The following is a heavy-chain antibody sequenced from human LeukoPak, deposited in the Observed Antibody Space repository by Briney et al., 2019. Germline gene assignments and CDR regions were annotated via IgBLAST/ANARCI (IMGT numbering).Heavy chain of an antibody. D-gene: IGHD1-7*01. J-gene: IGHJ4*02. V-gene: IGHV3-53*01. CDR1: GFTVSSNY. CDR2: IYSGGTS. Sequence: GGSLRLSCAASGFTVSSNYMSWVRQAPGKGLEWVSIIYSGGTSYYADSVKGRFTISRDNSKNTLYLQMNSLRAEDTALYYCARAGLYNWNYEGTAYFDYWGQGTLVTVSS. CDR3: ARAGLYNWNYEGTAYFDY.